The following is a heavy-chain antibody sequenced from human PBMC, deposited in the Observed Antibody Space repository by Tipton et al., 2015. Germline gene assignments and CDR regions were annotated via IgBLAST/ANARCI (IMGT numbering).Heavy chain of an antibody. CDR3: TRDERGIVVVPGSMSGFDY. CDR2: ISGNGGRT. CDR1: GFTFSNYA. J-gene: IGHJ4*02. D-gene: IGHD2-2*01. Sequence: SLRLSCTASGFTFSNYAMSWVRQAPGKGLKWVSTISGNGGRTYYADSLEGHFIISRDNSKNTLYLEIDSLRADDTAVYYCTRDERGIVVVPGSMSGFDYWGQGTLVTVSS. V-gene: IGHV3-23*01.